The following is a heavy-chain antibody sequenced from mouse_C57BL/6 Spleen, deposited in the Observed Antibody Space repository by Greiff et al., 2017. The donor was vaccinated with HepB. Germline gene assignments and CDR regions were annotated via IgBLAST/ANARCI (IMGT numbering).Heavy chain of an antibody. CDR1: GYTFTGYW. V-gene: IGHV1-9*01. Sequence: QVQLQQSGAELMKPGASVKLSCKATGYTFTGYWIEWVKQRPGHGLEWIGEILPGSGSTNYNEKFKGKATFTADTSSNTAYMQLSSLTTEDSAIYYCARKIIYYYSNSYAMDYWGQGTSVTVSS. CDR2: ILPGSGST. D-gene: IGHD1-1*01. CDR3: ARKIIYYYSNSYAMDY. J-gene: IGHJ4*01.